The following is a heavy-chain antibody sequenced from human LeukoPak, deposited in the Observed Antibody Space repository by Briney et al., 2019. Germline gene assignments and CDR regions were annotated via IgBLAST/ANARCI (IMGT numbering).Heavy chain of an antibody. CDR1: GGSISISSYY. J-gene: IGHJ6*02. D-gene: IGHD2-2*01. CDR3: TRGASPGGMDV. Sequence: SETLSLTCTISGGSISISSYYWNWIRQPAGKGLDWIGRIYTSGGTNYNPSLKSRVTMSLDTSKNQFSLKLRSATAADTAVYYCTRGASPGGMDVWGQGTTVTVSS. V-gene: IGHV4-61*02. CDR2: IYTSGGT.